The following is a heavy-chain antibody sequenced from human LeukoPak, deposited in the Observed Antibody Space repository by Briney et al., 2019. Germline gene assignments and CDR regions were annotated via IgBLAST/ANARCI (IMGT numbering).Heavy chain of an antibody. D-gene: IGHD5-12*01. CDR1: GFTFQHYA. CDR2: INWNSAKI. CDR3: AKDQSAFYNGYDWDLDI. Sequence: GGSLRLSCAASGFTFQHYAIHWVRQVPGKGLEWVSGINWNSAKIGYADSVKGRFTISRDNAKNSVSLQMNSLRGEVTDLYYCAKDQSAFYNGYDWDLDIWGQGTLVTVSS. V-gene: IGHV3-9*01. J-gene: IGHJ4*02.